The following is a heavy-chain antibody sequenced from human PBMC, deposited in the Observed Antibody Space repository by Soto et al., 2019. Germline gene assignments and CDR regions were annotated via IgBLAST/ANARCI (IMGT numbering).Heavy chain of an antibody. J-gene: IGHJ2*01. Sequence: QVQLVQSGAEVKKPGSSVTVSCKASGGTFSSYTISWVRQAPGQGLEWMGGIIPIFGTANYAQKFQGRVTITADECTNTAYMESSSLRSEDTAVYYCARGNHRWLQLWYFDLWGRGTLVTVSS. CDR2: IIPIFGTA. CDR3: ARGNHRWLQLWYFDL. CDR1: GGTFSSYT. V-gene: IGHV1-69*12. D-gene: IGHD5-12*01.